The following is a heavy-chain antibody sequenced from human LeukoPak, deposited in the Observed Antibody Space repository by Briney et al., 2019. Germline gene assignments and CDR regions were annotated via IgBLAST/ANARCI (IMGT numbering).Heavy chain of an antibody. CDR2: IYTSGST. D-gene: IGHD1-26*01. CDR3: ARSFDGRANYHYYYYMDV. J-gene: IGHJ6*03. Sequence: SETLSLTCTVSGGSISSYYWSWIRQPAGKGLEWIGRIYTSGSTNYNPSLKSRVTMSVDTSKNQFSLKLSSVTAADTAVYYCARSFDGRANYHYYYYMDVWGKGTTVTVSS. V-gene: IGHV4-4*07. CDR1: GGSISSYY.